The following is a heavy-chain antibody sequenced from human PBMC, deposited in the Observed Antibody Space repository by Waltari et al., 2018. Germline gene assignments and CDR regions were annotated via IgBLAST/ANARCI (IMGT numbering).Heavy chain of an antibody. CDR2: IIPIFGTA. D-gene: IGHD3-22*01. J-gene: IGHJ6*02. V-gene: IGHV1-69*08. Sequence: QVQLVQSGAEVKKPGSSVKVSCKASGGTFSSYAISWVRQAPGQGLEWMGRIIPIFGTANYAQKVQGRVTITADKSTSTAYMELSSLRSEDTAVYYCARGGYYDSSGYKDYYYYYGMDVWGQGTTVTVSS. CDR3: ARGGYYDSSGYKDYYYYYGMDV. CDR1: GGTFSSYA.